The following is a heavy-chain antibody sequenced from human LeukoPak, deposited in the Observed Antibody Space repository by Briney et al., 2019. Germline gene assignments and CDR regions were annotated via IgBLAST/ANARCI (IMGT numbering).Heavy chain of an antibody. D-gene: IGHD3-10*01. CDR3: ARVSHYGSGWFDP. Sequence: GGSLRLSCAASGFTLSSYSMYWLRQATGKGVEGVSYISSSSSNIYYADSVKGRFTISRDNAKNSFYLQMNSLRAEDTALYYCARVSHYGSGWFDPWGQGTLVTVSS. CDR2: ISSSSSNI. V-gene: IGHV3-48*01. J-gene: IGHJ5*02. CDR1: GFTLSSYS.